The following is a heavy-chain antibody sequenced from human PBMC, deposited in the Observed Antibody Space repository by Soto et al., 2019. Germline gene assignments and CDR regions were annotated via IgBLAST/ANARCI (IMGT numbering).Heavy chain of an antibody. CDR2: ITNTGGDA. Sequence: GGSLRLSCVASGLTFGSRAMSWVRQAPGEGLQWVSTITNTGGDAKYADSVRGRFVISRDNSKKTLYLQMTSLTAEDSAMYFCARGSTDSYPGSRIFDFWGRGTLVTVSS. CDR1: GLTFGSRA. J-gene: IGHJ4*02. CDR3: ARGSTDSYPGSRIFDF. V-gene: IGHV3-23*01. D-gene: IGHD3-10*01.